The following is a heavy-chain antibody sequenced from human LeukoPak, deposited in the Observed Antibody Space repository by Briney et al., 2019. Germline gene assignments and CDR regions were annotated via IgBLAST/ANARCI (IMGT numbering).Heavy chain of an antibody. Sequence: GGSLRLSCAASGFTFSSYAMHWVRQAPGKGLEWVAVIWYDGSNKYYADSVKGRFTISRDNSKNTLYLQMNSLRAEDTAVYYCARDIGSGWYNYFDYWGQGTLVTVSS. D-gene: IGHD6-19*01. J-gene: IGHJ4*02. CDR2: IWYDGSNK. CDR1: GFTFSSYA. V-gene: IGHV3-33*08. CDR3: ARDIGSGWYNYFDY.